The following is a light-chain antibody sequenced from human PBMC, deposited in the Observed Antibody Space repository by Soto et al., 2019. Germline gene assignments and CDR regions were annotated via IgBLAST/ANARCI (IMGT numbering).Light chain of an antibody. Sequence: IQMTQSPSSLSASVRDRVTITCRASQDIGNDLGWYQQKPGKAPNLLIYAASSLRSGVPSRFSGSGSGTHFTLTINSLQAEDVAVYYCQQYYSTPWTFGQGTKVDI. CDR3: QQYYSTPWT. CDR2: AAS. V-gene: IGKV1-6*02. CDR1: QDIGND. J-gene: IGKJ1*01.